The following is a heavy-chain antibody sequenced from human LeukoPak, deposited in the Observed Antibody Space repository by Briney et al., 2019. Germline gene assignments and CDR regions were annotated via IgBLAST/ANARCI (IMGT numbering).Heavy chain of an antibody. D-gene: IGHD1-26*01. J-gene: IGHJ3*02. CDR1: GYTFTSYD. CDR2: MNPNSGNT. V-gene: IGHV1-8*03. Sequence: ASVKVSCKASGYTFTSYDINWVRQATGQGLEWMGWMNPNSGNTDYAQKFQGRVTITRDTSISTAYMELSRLRSDDTAVYYCARSAVGESAFDIWGQGTMVTVSS. CDR3: ARSAVGESAFDI.